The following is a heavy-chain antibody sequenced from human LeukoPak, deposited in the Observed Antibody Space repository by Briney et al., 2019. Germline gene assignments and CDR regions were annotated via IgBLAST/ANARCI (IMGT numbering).Heavy chain of an antibody. CDR2: ISWNSGSI. Sequence: PGGSLRLSCAASGFTFNNYGMHWVRQAPGKGLEWVSGISWNSGSIGYADSVKGRFTISRDNAKNSLYLQMNSLRAEDTALYYCAKEHQAPRRDFDYWGQGTLVTVSS. CDR3: AKEHQAPRRDFDY. J-gene: IGHJ4*02. V-gene: IGHV3-9*01. CDR1: GFTFNNYG.